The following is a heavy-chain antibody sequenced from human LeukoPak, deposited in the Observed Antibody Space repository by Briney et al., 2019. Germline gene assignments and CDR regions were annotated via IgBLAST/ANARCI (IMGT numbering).Heavy chain of an antibody. Sequence: PGGSLRLSCAASGFTFDDYAMDWVRHAPGKGLEWVSGISWNSGSIEYADSVKGRFTMSRDNAKNSLYVQMNRLRSEDTALYYCAKDGGAYGDASHAFDIWGQGTMVTVSS. D-gene: IGHD4-17*01. V-gene: IGHV3-9*01. J-gene: IGHJ3*02. CDR2: ISWNSGSI. CDR3: AKDGGAYGDASHAFDI. CDR1: GFTFDDYA.